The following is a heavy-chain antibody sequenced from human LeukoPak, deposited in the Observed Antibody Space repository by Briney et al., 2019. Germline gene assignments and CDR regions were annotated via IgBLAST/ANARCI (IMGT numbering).Heavy chain of an antibody. CDR1: GFTFSSYP. Sequence: PGGSLRLSCAASGFTFSSYPMHWVRQAPGKGLEWVAVISYDGSNKYYADSVKGRFTISRDNSKNTLYLQMNSLRAEDTAVYYCAKNRVSWFGEIYFDYWGQGTLVTVSS. D-gene: IGHD3-10*01. J-gene: IGHJ4*02. CDR3: AKNRVSWFGEIYFDY. V-gene: IGHV3-30-3*02. CDR2: ISYDGSNK.